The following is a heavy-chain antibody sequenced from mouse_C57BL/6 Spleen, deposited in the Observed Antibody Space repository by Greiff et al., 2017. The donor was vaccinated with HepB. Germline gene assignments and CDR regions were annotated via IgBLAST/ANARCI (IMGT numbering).Heavy chain of an antibody. Sequence: QVQLQQPGAELVKPGASVKLSCKASGYTFTSYWMQWVKQRPGQGLEWIGEIDPSDSYTNYNQKFKGKATLTVDTSSSTAYMQLSSLTSEDSAVYYCARGNGYSAIDYWGQGTSVTVSS. CDR1: GYTFTSYW. J-gene: IGHJ4*01. CDR3: ARGNGYSAIDY. CDR2: IDPSDSYT. V-gene: IGHV1-50*01.